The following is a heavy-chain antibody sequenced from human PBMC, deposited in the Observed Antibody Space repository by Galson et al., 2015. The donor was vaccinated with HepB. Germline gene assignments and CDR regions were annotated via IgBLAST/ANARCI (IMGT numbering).Heavy chain of an antibody. CDR1: GLTLSSYT. V-gene: IGHV3-21*01. CDR3: ARAGVGAPYTYYYGLFDS. CDR2: ISSNNNYI. J-gene: IGHJ5*01. Sequence: SLRLSCAASGLTLSSYTMSWVRQAPGKGLEWVSSISSNNNYINYVDSVKGRFTISRDNAKNSLYLLMNSLRAEDTAVFYCARAGVGAPYTYYYGLFDSWRYGILVTVSS. D-gene: IGHD1-26*01.